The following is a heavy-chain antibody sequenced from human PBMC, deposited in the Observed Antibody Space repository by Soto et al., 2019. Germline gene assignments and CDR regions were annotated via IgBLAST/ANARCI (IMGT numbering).Heavy chain of an antibody. CDR3: ARGGVDVVATSAFDY. D-gene: IGHD5-12*01. V-gene: IGHV1-69*01. Sequence: QVQLVQSGAEVKKPGSSVKVSCKASGGTFNNYAISWVRQAPGQGLEWMGGIIPIIGTADYAHKFQGRLAISADESTGTTFMELSSLRSEAPALYYCARGGVDVVATSAFDYWGQGTLVTVSS. CDR1: GGTFNNYA. J-gene: IGHJ4*02. CDR2: IIPIIGTA.